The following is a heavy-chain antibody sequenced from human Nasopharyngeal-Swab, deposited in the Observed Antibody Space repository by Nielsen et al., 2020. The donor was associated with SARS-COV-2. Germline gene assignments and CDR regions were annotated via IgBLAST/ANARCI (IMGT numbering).Heavy chain of an antibody. J-gene: IGHJ3*02. Sequence: SETLSLTYTVSGGSISSYYWSWIRQPPGKGLEWIGYIYYSGSTNYNPSLKSRVTISVDTSKNQFSLKLSSVTAADTAVYYCARDPSTITMVRGVIPHGAFDIWGQGTMVTVSS. V-gene: IGHV4-59*13. CDR2: IYYSGST. CDR1: GGSISSYY. D-gene: IGHD3-10*01. CDR3: ARDPSTITMVRGVIPHGAFDI.